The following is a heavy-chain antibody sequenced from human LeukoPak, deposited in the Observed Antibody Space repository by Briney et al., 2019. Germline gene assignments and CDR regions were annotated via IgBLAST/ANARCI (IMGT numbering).Heavy chain of an antibody. D-gene: IGHD6-19*01. Sequence: GGSLRLSCAASGFTFSSYEMNWVRQAPGKGLEWVSYISSSGSTIYYADSVKGRFTISRDNAKNSLYLQMNSLRADDTAVYYCANQWLAPFDYWGQGTLVTVSS. J-gene: IGHJ4*02. CDR2: ISSSGSTI. CDR1: GFTFSSYE. V-gene: IGHV3-48*03. CDR3: ANQWLAPFDY.